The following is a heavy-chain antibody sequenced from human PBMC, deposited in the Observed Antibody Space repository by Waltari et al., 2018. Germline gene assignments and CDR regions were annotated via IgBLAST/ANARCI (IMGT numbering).Heavy chain of an antibody. D-gene: IGHD1-26*01. J-gene: IGHJ4*02. Sequence: QVQLQESGPGLVKPSQTLSLTCTVSGGSISSGSYYWSWIRQPAGKGLEWIGRIYTSGSTNYNPSLKGRVTISVDTSKNQFSLKLSSVTAADTAVYYCASQWESHFFDYWGQGTLVTVSS. CDR1: GGSISSGSYY. V-gene: IGHV4-61*02. CDR3: ASQWESHFFDY. CDR2: IYTSGST.